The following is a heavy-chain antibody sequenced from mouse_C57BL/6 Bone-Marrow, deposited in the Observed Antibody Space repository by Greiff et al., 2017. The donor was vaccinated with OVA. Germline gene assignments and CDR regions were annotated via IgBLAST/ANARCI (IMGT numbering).Heavy chain of an antibody. CDR3: AFTTVVARGDY. CDR1: GYTFTSYW. J-gene: IGHJ2*01. D-gene: IGHD1-1*01. CDR2: IHPNSGST. V-gene: IGHV1-64*01. Sequence: QVQLQQPGAELVKPGASVKLSCKASGYTFTSYWMHWVKQRPGPGLEWIGMIHPNSGSTNYNEKFKSKATLTVDKSSSTAYMQLSSLTSEDSAVYYCAFTTVVARGDYWGQGTTLTVSS.